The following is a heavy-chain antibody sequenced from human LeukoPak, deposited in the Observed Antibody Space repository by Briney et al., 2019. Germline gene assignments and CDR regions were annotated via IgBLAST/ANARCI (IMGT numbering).Heavy chain of an antibody. CDR3: AREDSSSWYLTLFDY. V-gene: IGHV4-4*07. D-gene: IGHD6-13*01. Sequence: KPSETLSLTCTVSGGSISSYYWSWIRQPAGKGLEWIGRIYTSGSTNYNPSLKSRVTMSVDTSKNQFSLKLSSVTAADTAVYYCAREDSSSWYLTLFDYWGQGTLVTVSS. CDR1: GGSISSYY. CDR2: IYTSGST. J-gene: IGHJ4*02.